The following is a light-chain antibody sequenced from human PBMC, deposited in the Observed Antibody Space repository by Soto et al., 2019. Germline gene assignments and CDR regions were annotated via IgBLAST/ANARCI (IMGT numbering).Light chain of an antibody. CDR1: QSVSSN. Sequence: EIVMTQSPATLSVSTGERATLSCRASQSVSSNLAWYQQKPGQGPRLLIYAASTRATGIPARFSGSGSGTEFTLTISSLQSEDFAVYHCQQYNNWPYTFGQGTKLE. J-gene: IGKJ2*01. CDR3: QQYNNWPYT. V-gene: IGKV3-15*01. CDR2: AAS.